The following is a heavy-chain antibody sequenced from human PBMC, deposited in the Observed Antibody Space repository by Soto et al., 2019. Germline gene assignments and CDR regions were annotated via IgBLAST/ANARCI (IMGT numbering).Heavy chain of an antibody. CDR2: ISSSSSFT. CDR3: ARGVSNGFDI. V-gene: IGHV3-11*05. CDR1: GFTFSDYY. J-gene: IGHJ3*02. Sequence: QVQLVESGGGVVQPGRSLRLSCAASGFTFSDYYMSWIRQAPGKGLEWVSYISSSSSFTNYADSVKGRFTISRDNAKNSLYLQMDSLRAEDTAVYYCARGVSNGFDIWGQGTMVTVSS.